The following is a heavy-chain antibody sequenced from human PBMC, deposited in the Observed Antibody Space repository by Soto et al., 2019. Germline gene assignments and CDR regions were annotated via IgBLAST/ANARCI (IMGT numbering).Heavy chain of an antibody. CDR2: MSTYSGNA. J-gene: IGHJ4*02. V-gene: IGHV1-18*01. Sequence: ASVKVSCKTSGYTFSSYGITWVRQAPGQGLEWLGWMSTYSGNANYAQNLQGRVTMTSDTSTSTAYMELRSLRFDDTAMYYCARDETGTTGGLDYWGQGTPVTVS. D-gene: IGHD1-1*01. CDR1: GYTFSSYG. CDR3: ARDETGTTGGLDY.